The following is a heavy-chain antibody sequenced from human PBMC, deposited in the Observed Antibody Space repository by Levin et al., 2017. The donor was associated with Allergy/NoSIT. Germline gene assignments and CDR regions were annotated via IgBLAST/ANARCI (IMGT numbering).Heavy chain of an antibody. J-gene: IGHJ6*03. Sequence: SETLSLTCTVSGGSISSYYWSWIRQPPGKGLEWIGYIYYSGSTNYNPSLKSRVTISVDTSKNQFSLKLSSVTAADTAVYYCASSKGYYYGSGSYSLRGYYYYYMDGWGKGTTVTVSS. CDR3: ASSKGYYYGSGSYSLRGYYYYYMDG. V-gene: IGHV4-59*01. CDR2: IYYSGST. D-gene: IGHD3-10*01. CDR1: GGSISSYY.